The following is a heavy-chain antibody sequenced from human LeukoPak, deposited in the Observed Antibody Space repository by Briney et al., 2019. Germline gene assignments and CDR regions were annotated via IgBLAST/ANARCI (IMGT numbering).Heavy chain of an antibody. J-gene: IGHJ6*02. CDR2: ISGSGGST. V-gene: IGHV3-23*01. D-gene: IGHD1-26*01. CDR3: ARGGGLRDNYYYGMDV. Sequence: PGGSLRLSCAASGFTFSSYAMSWVRQAPGKGLEWVSAISGSGGSTYYADSVKGRFTISRDNSKNTLYLQMNSLRAEDTAVYYCARGGGLRDNYYYGMDVWGQGTTVTVSS. CDR1: GFTFSSYA.